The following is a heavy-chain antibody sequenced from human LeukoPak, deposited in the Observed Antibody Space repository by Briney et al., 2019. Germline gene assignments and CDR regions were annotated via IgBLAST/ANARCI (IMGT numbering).Heavy chain of an antibody. V-gene: IGHV4-59*08. CDR2: IYYSGST. J-gene: IGHJ6*03. D-gene: IGHD4-17*01. CDR1: GGSISSYY. Sequence: PSETLSLTCTVSGGSISSYYWRWIRQPPGKGLEWIGYIYYSGSTKYNPSLKSRVTISLDTSKNQFSLKLNSVTAAATAVYYCARQHGDYRPPYYYYMDVWGKGTTVTVSS. CDR3: ARQHGDYRPPYYYYMDV.